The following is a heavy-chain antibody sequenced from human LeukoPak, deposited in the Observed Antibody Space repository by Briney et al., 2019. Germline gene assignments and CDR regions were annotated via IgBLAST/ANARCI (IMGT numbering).Heavy chain of an antibody. CDR2: ITGGGGST. J-gene: IGHJ4*02. CDR3: AKGMTPYCSSASCFIFDF. Sequence: QPGGSLRLSCATSGFTFRSYAMSWVRQAPGKGLERVSAITGGGGSTFYADSVKGRFTISRDSSNNTLYLQMNSLRADDTAIYFCAKGMTPYCSSASCFIFDFWGQGTQVTVSS. V-gene: IGHV3-23*01. D-gene: IGHD2-2*01. CDR1: GFTFRSYA.